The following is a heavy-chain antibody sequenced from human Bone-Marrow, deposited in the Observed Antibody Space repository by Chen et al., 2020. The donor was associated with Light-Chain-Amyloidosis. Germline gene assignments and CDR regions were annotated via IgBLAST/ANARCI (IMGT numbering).Heavy chain of an antibody. D-gene: IGHD3-10*01. Sequence: QVQLVQSGAEVKKPGSSVKVSCKSSGGSFNDYAMSWGRQAPGQGLEWMGGIISLLGITKYAEKFQGRVTITADDSTSTAYMGLNTLTPDDTALYFCATGTGSRGTFDVWGQGTMVIVSS. J-gene: IGHJ3*01. CDR2: IISLLGIT. CDR1: GGSFNDYA. CDR3: ATGTGSRGTFDV. V-gene: IGHV1-69*01.